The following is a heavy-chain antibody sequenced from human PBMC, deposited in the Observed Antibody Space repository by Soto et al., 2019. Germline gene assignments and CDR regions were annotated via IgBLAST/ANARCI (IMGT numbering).Heavy chain of an antibody. Sequence: QVQLVESWGGGVQPGRSLRLSCAASGFTCNSDGMHWVRQVPGMGLEWVAVISYDGSNKYYADSVKGRFTISRDNSKKTLYRQMNSLRAEDTAVYYCAKDLTGREVIDYWGQGTLVTVSS. CDR1: GFTCNSDG. V-gene: IGHV3-30*18. CDR2: ISYDGSNK. CDR3: AKDLTGREVIDY. J-gene: IGHJ4*02. D-gene: IGHD1-20*01.